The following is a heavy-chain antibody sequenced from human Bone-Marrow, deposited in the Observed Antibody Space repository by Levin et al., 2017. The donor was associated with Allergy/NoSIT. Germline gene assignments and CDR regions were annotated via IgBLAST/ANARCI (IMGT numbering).Heavy chain of an antibody. CDR1: GVSIGNGGYY. CDR2: IYYSGST. CDR3: ARRSVAVRGVSRGWFDP. Sequence: PSETLSLTCSVSGVSIGNGGYYWSWIRQFPGKGLEWIGNIYYSGSTYYHSSLQSRISLSVDTSKNQFSLNLTSVTAADTAVYFCARRSVAVRGVSRGWFDPWGQGALVIVSS. J-gene: IGHJ5*02. V-gene: IGHV4-31*03. D-gene: IGHD3-10*01.